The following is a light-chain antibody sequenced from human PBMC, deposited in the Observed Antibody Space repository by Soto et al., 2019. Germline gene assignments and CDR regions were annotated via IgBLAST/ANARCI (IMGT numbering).Light chain of an antibody. CDR1: QSVSNY. CDR2: GAS. V-gene: IGKV3-20*01. CDR3: QQFGGSPQT. J-gene: IGKJ1*01. Sequence: ELVLTQSPGTLSLSPGERATLSCRASQSVSNYLVWYQQKPGQAPRLLIYGASSRATGIPERFSGSGSGTDFTLTIIRLEPEDFAVYYCQQFGGSPQTFGQGTKVDIK.